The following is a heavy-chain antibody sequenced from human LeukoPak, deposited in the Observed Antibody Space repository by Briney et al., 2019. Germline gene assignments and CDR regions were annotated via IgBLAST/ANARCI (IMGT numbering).Heavy chain of an antibody. J-gene: IGHJ4*02. CDR1: GFTFSRYP. V-gene: IGHV3-23*01. CDR2: ISDSGTST. D-gene: IGHD6-13*01. CDR3: ARVDSSSWYAFDY. Sequence: GGSLRLSCAASGFTFSRYPMSWVRQAPGEGLEWVSGISDSGTSTTYADSVKGRFTVSRDNSKNTLYLQMNSLKAEDTAVYYCARVDSSSWYAFDYWGQGTLVTVSS.